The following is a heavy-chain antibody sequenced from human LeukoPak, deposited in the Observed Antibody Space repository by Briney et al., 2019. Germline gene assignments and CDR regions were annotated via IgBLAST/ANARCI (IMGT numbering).Heavy chain of an antibody. CDR2: ISAYNGNT. V-gene: IGHV1-18*01. Sequence: ASVKVSCKASGYTSTSYGISWVRQAPGQGLEWMGWISAYNGNTNYAQKLQGRVTMTTDTSTSTAYMELRSLRSDDTAVYYCARDQPSGYCSGGSCYEAAVADYWGQGTLVTVSS. J-gene: IGHJ4*02. CDR1: GYTSTSYG. D-gene: IGHD2-15*01. CDR3: ARDQPSGYCSGGSCYEAAVADY.